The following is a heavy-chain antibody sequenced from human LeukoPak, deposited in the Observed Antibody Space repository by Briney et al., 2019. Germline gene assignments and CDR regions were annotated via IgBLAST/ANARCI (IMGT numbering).Heavy chain of an antibody. CDR2: ISSSSSTI. Sequence: GGSLRLSCAASGFTFTTYWMYWVRQAPGKGLEWVSYISSSSSTIYYADSVKGRFTISRDNAKNSLYLQMNSLRAEDTALYYCARVPRPLRFGEEAGDYWGQGTLVTVSS. J-gene: IGHJ4*02. D-gene: IGHD3-10*01. CDR1: GFTFTTYW. V-gene: IGHV3-48*01. CDR3: ARVPRPLRFGEEAGDY.